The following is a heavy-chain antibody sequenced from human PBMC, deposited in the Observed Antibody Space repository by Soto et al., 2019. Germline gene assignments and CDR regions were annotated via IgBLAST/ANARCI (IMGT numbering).Heavy chain of an antibody. V-gene: IGHV5-51*01. CDR2: IYPGDSET. Sequence: GESLKISCRGSGYGFTSYWIGWVRQMTVKGLEWMGTIYPGDSETRYSPSFQGQVTISADKSISTAYLQWSSLKASDTAMYYCARSALVGARMDYWGQGTLVTVSS. CDR1: GYGFTSYW. D-gene: IGHD1-26*01. J-gene: IGHJ4*02. CDR3: ARSALVGARMDY.